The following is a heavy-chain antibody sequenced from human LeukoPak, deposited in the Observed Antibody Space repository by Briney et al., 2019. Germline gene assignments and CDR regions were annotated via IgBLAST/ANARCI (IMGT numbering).Heavy chain of an antibody. Sequence: ASVKVSCKASGYTFTSYDINWVRQATGQGLEWMGWMNPNSGNTGYAQKFQGRVTMTRNTPISTAYMELSSLRSEDTAVYYCARGPDGGLRLGDRPYYYYYYMDVWGKGTTVTVSS. V-gene: IGHV1-8*01. CDR3: ARGPDGGLRLGDRPYYYYYYMDV. J-gene: IGHJ6*03. D-gene: IGHD3-16*01. CDR2: MNPNSGNT. CDR1: GYTFTSYD.